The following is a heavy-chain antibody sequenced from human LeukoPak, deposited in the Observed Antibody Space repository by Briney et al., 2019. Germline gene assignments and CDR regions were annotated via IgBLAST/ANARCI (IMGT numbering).Heavy chain of an antibody. V-gene: IGHV1-69*04. Sequence: SVKVSCKASGGTFSSYAISWVRQAPGQGLEWMGRIIPSLGIPNYAQKFQGRVTITADKSTSTAYPEMRSLRSEDTAVYYCARNAPDDAFDIWGQGTMVTVSS. CDR1: GGTFSSYA. CDR2: IIPSLGIP. D-gene: IGHD1-1*01. J-gene: IGHJ3*02. CDR3: ARNAPDDAFDI.